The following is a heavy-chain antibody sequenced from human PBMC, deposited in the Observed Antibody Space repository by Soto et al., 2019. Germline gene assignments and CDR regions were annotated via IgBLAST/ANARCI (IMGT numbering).Heavy chain of an antibody. CDR1: GGTFSSYA. J-gene: IGHJ3*02. CDR3: ARGPQLERFDAFDI. V-gene: IGHV1-69*01. Sequence: QVQLVQSGAEVKKPGSSVKVSWKASGGTFSSYAISWVRQAPGQGLEWMGGIIPIFGTANYAQKFQGRVTITADESTSTAYMELSSLRSEDTAVYYCARGPQLERFDAFDIWGQGTMGTVSS. D-gene: IGHD1-1*01. CDR2: IIPIFGTA.